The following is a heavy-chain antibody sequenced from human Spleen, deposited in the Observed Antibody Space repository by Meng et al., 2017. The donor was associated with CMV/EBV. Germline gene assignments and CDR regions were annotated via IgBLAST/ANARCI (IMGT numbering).Heavy chain of an antibody. CDR3: ARVNSLELPDFDY. J-gene: IGHJ4*02. D-gene: IGHD1-7*01. V-gene: IGHV4-38-2*02. CDR2: IYHSGST. Sequence: SETLSLTCTVSGYSISSGYYWGWIRQPPGKGLEWIGSIYHSGSTYYNPSLKSRVTISVDTSKNQFSLKLSSVTAADTAVYYCARVNSLELPDFDYWGQGTLVTVSS. CDR1: GYSISSGYY.